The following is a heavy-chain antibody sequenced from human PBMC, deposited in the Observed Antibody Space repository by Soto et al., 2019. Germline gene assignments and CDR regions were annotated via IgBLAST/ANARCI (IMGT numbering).Heavy chain of an antibody. CDR3: ARFRQLGPPGFYY. CDR1: GGSISSSSYY. CDR2: IYYSGST. V-gene: IGHV4-39*01. D-gene: IGHD6-6*01. J-gene: IGHJ4*02. Sequence: QLQLQESGPGMVKTSETLYLTCTVSGGSISSSSYYWGWIRQPPGKGLEWIGSIYYSGSTYYNPSLKIRVTRYVESSKKQFSLKLRSVSASDRSVYYCARFRQLGPPGFYYSGQGALVTVSS.